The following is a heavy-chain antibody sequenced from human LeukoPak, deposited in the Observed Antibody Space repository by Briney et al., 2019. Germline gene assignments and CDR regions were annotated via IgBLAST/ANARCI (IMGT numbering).Heavy chain of an antibody. J-gene: IGHJ4*02. CDR3: ARVPHGEGYFDS. CDR2: INSDGST. CDR1: GFTFSNYW. V-gene: IGHV3-74*03. Sequence: GGSLRLSCAASGFTFSNYWMHWVRQAPGKGLLWVSRINSDGSTTYADSVKGRFTISRDNAKNTLYLQMDSLRGEDTAVYYCARVPHGEGYFDSWGQGTLVTVSS.